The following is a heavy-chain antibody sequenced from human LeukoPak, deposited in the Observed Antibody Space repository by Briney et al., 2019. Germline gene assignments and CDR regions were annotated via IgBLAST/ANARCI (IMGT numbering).Heavy chain of an antibody. V-gene: IGHV3-23*01. CDR2: IGNSGVST. D-gene: IGHD1-26*01. CDR1: GFSFSSYA. J-gene: IGHJ4*02. CDR3: VKGVSLHWEYYFDY. Sequence: QPGGSLRLSCAASGFSFSSYAMSWVRQAPGRGLEWVSAIGNSGVSTYYADSVKGRFTISRDNSKNTLYLQMNSLRAEDTAVYYCVKGVSLHWEYYFDYWGQGTLVTVSS.